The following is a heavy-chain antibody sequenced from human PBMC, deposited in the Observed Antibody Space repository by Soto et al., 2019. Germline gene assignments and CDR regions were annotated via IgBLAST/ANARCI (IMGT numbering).Heavy chain of an antibody. J-gene: IGHJ5*02. V-gene: IGHV4-34*01. CDR2: INHSGST. CDR1: GGSFSGYY. CDR3: ARGRSSSWYRRDWFDP. D-gene: IGHD6-13*01. Sequence: SETLSLTCAVYGGSFSGYYWSWIRQPPGKGLEWIGEINHSGSTNYNPSLRSRVTISVDTSKNQFSLKLSSVTAADTAVYYCARGRSSSWYRRDWFDPWGQGTLVTVSS.